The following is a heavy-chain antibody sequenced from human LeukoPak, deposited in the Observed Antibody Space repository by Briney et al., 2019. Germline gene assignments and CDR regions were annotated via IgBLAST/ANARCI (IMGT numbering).Heavy chain of an antibody. D-gene: IGHD6-19*01. CDR2: IYYSGST. J-gene: IGHJ4*02. Sequence: PSQTLSLTCTVSGGSISSDGYYWSWIRQHPGKGLEWIGYIYYSGSTYYNPSLKSRVTISVDTSKNQFSLKLSSVTAADTAVYYCARGVRSGYDEGVWIAVAGTGYFDYWGQGTLVTVSS. CDR1: GGSISSDGYY. V-gene: IGHV4-31*03. CDR3: ARGVRSGYDEGVWIAVAGTGYFDY.